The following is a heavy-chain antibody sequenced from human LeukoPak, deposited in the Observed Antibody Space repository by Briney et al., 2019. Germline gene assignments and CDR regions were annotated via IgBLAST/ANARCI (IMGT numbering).Heavy chain of an antibody. CDR2: ISWSSGSI. J-gene: IGHJ4*02. V-gene: IGHV3-9*01. D-gene: IGHD6-6*01. CDR3: AKAQAAYSSSSLYYFDY. Sequence: GGSLRLSCAASGFTFDDYAMHWVRQAPGKGLEWVSGISWSSGSIGYADSVKGRFTISRDNAKNSLYLQMNSLRAEDTALYYCAKAQAAYSSSSLYYFDYWGQGTLVTVSS. CDR1: GFTFDDYA.